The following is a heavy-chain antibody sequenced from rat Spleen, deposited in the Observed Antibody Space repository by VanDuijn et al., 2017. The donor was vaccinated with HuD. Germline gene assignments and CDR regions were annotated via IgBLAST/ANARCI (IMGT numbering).Heavy chain of an antibody. D-gene: IGHD1-3*01. J-gene: IGHJ2*01. CDR3: ARHELSHFFDD. V-gene: IGHV5-29*01. CDR2: ISSDGRRN. Sequence: EVQLVESDGGLVQPGRTLKLSCAASGFTFSDYYMAWVRQAPTKGLEWVATISSDGRRNYYRDSVKGRFTVSRDNAKSTLYLQMDSLRSEDTATYYCARHELSHFFDDWGQGVMVTVSS. CDR1: GFTFSDYY.